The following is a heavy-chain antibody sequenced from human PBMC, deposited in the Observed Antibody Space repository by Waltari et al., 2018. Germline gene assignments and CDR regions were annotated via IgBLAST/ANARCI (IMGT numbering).Heavy chain of an antibody. Sequence: QVQLIQSGAEVKKPGASVKVSCKVSGYSLSRLSMHWVRQARGKGLEWMGGLNTESGETIYAQQMHGRVTMTEDTSSDTAFMEVNSLGSDDTAVYYCAAYFNDGGKAPFDHWGQGALVTVSS. CDR2: LNTESGET. CDR1: GYSLSRLS. J-gene: IGHJ4*02. D-gene: IGHD4-17*01. V-gene: IGHV1-24*01. CDR3: AAYFNDGGKAPFDH.